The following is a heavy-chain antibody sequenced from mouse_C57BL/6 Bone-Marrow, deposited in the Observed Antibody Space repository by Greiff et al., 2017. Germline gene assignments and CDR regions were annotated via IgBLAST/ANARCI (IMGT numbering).Heavy chain of an antibody. CDR3: ARLFYYGNLYLYFDV. V-gene: IGHV1-64*01. J-gene: IGHJ1*03. CDR2: IHPNSGST. D-gene: IGHD2-1*01. CDR1: GYTFTSYW. Sequence: QVQLQQPGAELVKPGASVKLSCKASGYTFTSYWMHWVKQRPGQGLEWIGMIHPNSGSTNYNEKFKSKATLTVDKSSSTAYMQLSSLTSEDSAVYYCARLFYYGNLYLYFDVWGTGTTVTVSS.